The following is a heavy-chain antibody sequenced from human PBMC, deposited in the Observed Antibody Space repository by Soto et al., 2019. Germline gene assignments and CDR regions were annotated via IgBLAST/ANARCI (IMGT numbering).Heavy chain of an antibody. CDR2: INQDGSEK. CDR3: AKDGAVAGNYSYDGMDV. D-gene: IGHD6-19*01. V-gene: IGHV3-7*05. J-gene: IGHJ6*02. Sequence: GGSLRLSCAASGFTFSSYWMSWVRQAPGKGLEWVANINQDGSEKYYVDSVKGRFTISRDNAKNSLYLQMNSLRAEDTAVYYCAKDGAVAGNYSYDGMDVWGQGTTVTVSS. CDR1: GFTFSSYW.